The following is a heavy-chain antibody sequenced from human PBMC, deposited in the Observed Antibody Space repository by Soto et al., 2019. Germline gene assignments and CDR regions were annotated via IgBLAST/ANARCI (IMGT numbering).Heavy chain of an antibody. D-gene: IGHD1-26*01. CDR2: IIPIFGTA. J-gene: IGHJ4*02. CDR1: GGTFSSYA. V-gene: IGHV1-69*13. Sequence: SVKVSCKASGGTFSSYAISWVRQAPGQGLEWMGGIIPIFGTANYAQKFQGRVTITADESTSTAYMELSSLRSEDTAVYYCASSNSGSYPLCFDYWGEGTPVTVSS. CDR3: ASSNSGSYPLCFDY.